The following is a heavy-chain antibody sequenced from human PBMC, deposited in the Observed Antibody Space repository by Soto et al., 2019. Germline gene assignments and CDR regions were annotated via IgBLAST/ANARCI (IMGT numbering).Heavy chain of an antibody. V-gene: IGHV5-10-1*01. D-gene: IGHD6-6*01. CDR3: ARRVRSSDAFDI. CDR1: GYSFTSYS. Sequence: GESLKISCKGSGYSFTSYSISWVRQMPGKGLEWMGRIDPTDSYTNYSPSFQGHVTISADKSISTAYLQWSSLKASDTAMYYCARRVRSSDAFDIWGQGTMVTV. J-gene: IGHJ3*02. CDR2: IDPTDSYT.